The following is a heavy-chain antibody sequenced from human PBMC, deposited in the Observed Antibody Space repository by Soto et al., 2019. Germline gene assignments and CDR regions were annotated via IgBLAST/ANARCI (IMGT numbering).Heavy chain of an antibody. V-gene: IGHV1-18*01. D-gene: IGHD3-16*01. CDR2: ISTYTGNT. CDR3: ARDLGGTRATGSFAY. CDR1: GYTFMDYR. J-gene: IGHJ4*02. Sequence: QVQLVQSGAEMKKPGASVKLSCKTSGYTFMDYRINWVRQAPGQGLEWMGWISTYTGNTKSAQKFQDRVTXTXXXAXXTGYFELRSLRSDDTAVYYCARDLGGTRATGSFAYWGQGSLVTVSS.